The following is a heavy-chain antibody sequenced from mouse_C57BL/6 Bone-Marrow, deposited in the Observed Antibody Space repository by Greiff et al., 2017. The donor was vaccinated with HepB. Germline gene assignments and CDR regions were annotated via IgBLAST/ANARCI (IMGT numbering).Heavy chain of an antibody. CDR1: GYTFTSYW. D-gene: IGHD2-3*01. CDR2: INPSNGGT. CDR3: ARSGDGYYYAMEY. Sequence: ASGYTFTSYWMHWVKQRPGQGLEWIGNINPSNGGTNYNEKFKSKATLTVDKSSSTAYMQLSSLTSEDSAVYYCARSGDGYYYAMEYWGQGTSVTVSS. J-gene: IGHJ4*01. V-gene: IGHV1-53*01.